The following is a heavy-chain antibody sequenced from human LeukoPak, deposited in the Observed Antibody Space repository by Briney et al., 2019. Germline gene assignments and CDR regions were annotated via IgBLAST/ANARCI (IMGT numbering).Heavy chain of an antibody. V-gene: IGHV4-31*03. Sequence: PSETLSLTCTVSGGSISSGGYYWTWIRQHPGKGLEWIGYIYYSGSTYYNPSLRSRVTISVDTSKNQFSLRLSSVTAADTAVYYCALGYCGGGSCYAREYFQHWGQGTLVTVSS. CDR1: GGSISSGGYY. D-gene: IGHD2-15*01. CDR3: ALGYCGGGSCYAREYFQH. CDR2: IYYSGST. J-gene: IGHJ1*01.